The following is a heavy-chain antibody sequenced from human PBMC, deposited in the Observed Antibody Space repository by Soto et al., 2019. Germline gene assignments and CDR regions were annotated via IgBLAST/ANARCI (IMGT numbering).Heavy chain of an antibody. Sequence: QVQLQESGPGLVKPSQTLSLTCTVSGGSISSGDYYWSWIRQPPGKGLERIGYIYYSGSTYYNPSLKSRVTISVDTSKNQFSLKLSSVTAADTAVYYCARGSPPKMTTVTSGMDVWGQGTTVTVSS. J-gene: IGHJ6*02. CDR3: ARGSPPKMTTVTSGMDV. CDR2: IYYSGST. V-gene: IGHV4-30-4*01. CDR1: GGSISSGDYY. D-gene: IGHD4-4*01.